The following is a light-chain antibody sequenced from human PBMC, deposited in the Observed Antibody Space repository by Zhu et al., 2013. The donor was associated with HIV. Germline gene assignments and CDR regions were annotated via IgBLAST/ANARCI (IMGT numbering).Light chain of an antibody. CDR3: TSYAGSNNYV. Sequence: QSALTQPASVSGSPGQSITISCTGTSRDVGGYNYVSWYQQHPGKAPKVLIYEVSNRPSGVSNRFSGSKSGNTASLTISGLQAEDETDYYCTSYAGSNNYVFGTGTKVTVL. CDR2: EVS. J-gene: IGLJ1*01. V-gene: IGLV2-14*01. CDR1: SRDVGGYNY.